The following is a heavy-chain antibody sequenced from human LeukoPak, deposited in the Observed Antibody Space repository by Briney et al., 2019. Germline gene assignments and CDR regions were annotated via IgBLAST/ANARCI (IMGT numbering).Heavy chain of an antibody. CDR1: GYTFTGYY. CDR3: ASTPGGEEYFQH. J-gene: IGHJ1*01. Sequence: ASVKVSCKASGYTFTGYYMHWVRPAPGQGLEWMGWINPKSGGTNYAQKFQGWVTMTRDTSISTAYMELSRLRSDDTAVYYCASTPGGEEYFQHWGQGTLVTVSS. D-gene: IGHD3-16*01. V-gene: IGHV1-2*04. CDR2: INPKSGGT.